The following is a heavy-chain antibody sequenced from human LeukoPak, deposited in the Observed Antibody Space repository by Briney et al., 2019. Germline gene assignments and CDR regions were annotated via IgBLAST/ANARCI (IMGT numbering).Heavy chain of an antibody. J-gene: IGHJ5*02. CDR2: VIPIFGTA. D-gene: IGHD2-21*01. V-gene: IGHV1-69*05. CDR1: GGTFSSYA. CDR3: ARDPHMERGLDP. Sequence: SVKVSCKASGGTFSSYAISWVRQAPGQGLEWMGRVIPIFGTANYAHKFQGRVTITTDESTSTAYMELSSLRSEDTAVYYCARDPHMERGLDPWGQGTLVTVSS.